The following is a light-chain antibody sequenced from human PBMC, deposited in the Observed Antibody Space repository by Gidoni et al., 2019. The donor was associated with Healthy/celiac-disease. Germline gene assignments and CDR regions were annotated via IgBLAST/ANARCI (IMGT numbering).Light chain of an antibody. J-gene: IGKJ1*01. CDR2: DAS. CDR3: QQRSNWRT. Sequence: IVLTQSPATLSLSPGERATLSCRASQSVSSYLAWYQQKPGQAPRLLIYDASNTATGIPARCSGSGSGTDFTLTSSSLEPEDFAVYYWQQRSNWRTFGQGTKVEIK. CDR1: QSVSSY. V-gene: IGKV3-11*01.